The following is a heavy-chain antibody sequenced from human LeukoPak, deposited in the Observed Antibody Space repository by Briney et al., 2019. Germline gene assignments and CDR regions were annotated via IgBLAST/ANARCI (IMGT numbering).Heavy chain of an antibody. V-gene: IGHV5-51*01. Sequence: GESLKISCKGSGYSFTSYWIGWVRQMPGKGLEWMGIIYPGDSDTRYSPSFQGQVIISADKSISTAYLQWSSLKASDTAMYYCARQGLAARPDPGAHHWGQRTLVTVSS. D-gene: IGHD6-6*01. CDR2: IYPGDSDT. CDR1: GYSFTSYW. CDR3: ARQGLAARPDPGAHH. J-gene: IGHJ4*02.